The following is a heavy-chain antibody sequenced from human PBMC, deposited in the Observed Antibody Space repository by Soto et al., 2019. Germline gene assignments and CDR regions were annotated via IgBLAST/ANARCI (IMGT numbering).Heavy chain of an antibody. D-gene: IGHD6-13*01. CDR3: ASTGVGIAAAGTNWFDP. V-gene: IGHV1-18*01. CDR1: GYTFTSYG. Sequence: ASVKVSCKASGYTFTSYGISWVRQAPGQGLEWMGWISAYNGNTNYAQKLQGRVTMTTDTSTSTAYMELRSLRSDDTAVYYCASTGVGIAAAGTNWFDPWGQGTLVTVSS. CDR2: ISAYNGNT. J-gene: IGHJ5*02.